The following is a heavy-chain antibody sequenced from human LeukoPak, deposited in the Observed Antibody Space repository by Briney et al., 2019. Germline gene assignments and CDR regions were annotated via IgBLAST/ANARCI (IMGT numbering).Heavy chain of an antibody. J-gene: IGHJ4*02. D-gene: IGHD2-8*01. CDR1: GFSFSSYE. Sequence: GGSLRLSCAASGFSFSSYEMNWVRQAPGKGLEWVSYISSSGSTIYYADSVKGRFTISRDNAKNSLYLQMNSLRAEDTAVYYCAKDRSCTNNICHGDFDYWGQGTLVTVSS. V-gene: IGHV3-48*03. CDR2: ISSSGSTI. CDR3: AKDRSCTNNICHGDFDY.